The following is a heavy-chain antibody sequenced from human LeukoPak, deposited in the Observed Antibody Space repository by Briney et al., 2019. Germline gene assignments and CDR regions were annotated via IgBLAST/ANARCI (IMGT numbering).Heavy chain of an antibody. CDR2: ISGSGGST. V-gene: IGHV3-23*01. D-gene: IGHD3-22*01. J-gene: IGHJ4*02. CDR3: AKPYYYDSSGYPPLGY. Sequence: PGGSLRLSCAASGFTFSSYAMSWVRQAPGKGLEWVSAISGSGGSTYYADSVKGRFTISRDNSKNTLYLQMNSLRAEDTAVYYRAKPYYYDSSGYPPLGYWGQGTLVTVSS. CDR1: GFTFSSYA.